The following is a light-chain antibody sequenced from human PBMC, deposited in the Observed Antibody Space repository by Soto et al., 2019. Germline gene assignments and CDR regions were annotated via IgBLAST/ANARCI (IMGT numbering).Light chain of an antibody. CDR3: CSYTRRGTLI. CDR1: SSDIGDYNY. CDR2: DVS. Sequence: QSVLTQPASVSGSPGQSITISCVGTSSDIGDYNYVSWYQQHPGKVPKVIIYDVSNRPSGVSYRFSGSKSGNTASLTVSGLQAEDEADYYCCSYTRRGTLIFGTGTKVTV. J-gene: IGLJ1*01. V-gene: IGLV2-14*01.